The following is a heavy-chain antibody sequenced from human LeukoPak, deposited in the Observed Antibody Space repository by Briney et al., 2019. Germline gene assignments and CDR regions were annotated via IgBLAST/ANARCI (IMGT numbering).Heavy chain of an antibody. D-gene: IGHD6-13*01. CDR1: GGSISSGGYY. CDR3: AKSGSSTWTSRIDY. J-gene: IGHJ4*02. CDR2: IYNSGSS. Sequence: SQTLSLTCTLSGGSISSGGYYWYWIRQHPGKGLEWIGHIYNSGSSYYNPSLKSRLTISVDTSKNQFSLKLSSVTAADTAVYYCAKSGSSTWTSRIDYWGQGILVTVSS. V-gene: IGHV4-31*03.